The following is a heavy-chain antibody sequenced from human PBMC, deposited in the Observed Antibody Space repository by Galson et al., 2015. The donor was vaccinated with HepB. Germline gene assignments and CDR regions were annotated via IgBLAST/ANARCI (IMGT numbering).Heavy chain of an antibody. D-gene: IGHD6-19*01. Sequence: SLRLSCAASGFTFDDYAMHWVRQAPGKGLEWVSGISWNSGSIGYADSVKGRFTISRDNAKNSLYLQMNSLRAEDTALYYCAKDSSGQWNRNWFDPWGQGTLVTVSS. CDR3: AKDSSGQWNRNWFDP. CDR2: ISWNSGSI. J-gene: IGHJ5*02. V-gene: IGHV3-9*01. CDR1: GFTFDDYA.